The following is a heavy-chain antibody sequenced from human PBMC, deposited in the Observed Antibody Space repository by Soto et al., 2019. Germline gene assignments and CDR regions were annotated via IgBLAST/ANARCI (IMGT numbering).Heavy chain of an antibody. CDR3: ARRGLSNNDY. Sequence: DVHLLESGGGLVQPGGSLRLSCVASGFSFSAHAMTWVRQAPGKGLEWVASILHIGDSAYYADSVKGRFTISRDNSKRTLYLQMNSLRAEDTAVYYCARRGLSNNDYWGQGTLVTVSS. J-gene: IGHJ4*02. CDR1: GFSFSAHA. CDR2: ILHIGDSA. D-gene: IGHD1-1*01. V-gene: IGHV3-23*01.